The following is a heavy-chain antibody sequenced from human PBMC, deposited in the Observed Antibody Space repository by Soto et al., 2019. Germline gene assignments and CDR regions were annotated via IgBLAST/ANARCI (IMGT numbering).Heavy chain of an antibody. CDR3: AKVVPGATPPNWFDP. CDR2: IIPILGIA. V-gene: IGHV1-69*02. Sequence: QVQLVQSGAEVKKPGSSVKVSCKASGGTFSSYHISWVRQAPGHGLEWLGRIIPILGIADYAQKFQGRVTITADKSTSTAYMELSSMRSEDTAVYYCAKVVPGATPPNWFDPWGQGTLVTLSS. D-gene: IGHD2-2*01. CDR1: GGTFSSYH. J-gene: IGHJ5*02.